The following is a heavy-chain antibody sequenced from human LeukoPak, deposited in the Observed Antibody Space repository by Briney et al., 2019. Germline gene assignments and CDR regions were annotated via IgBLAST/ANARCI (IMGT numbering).Heavy chain of an antibody. D-gene: IGHD6-13*01. CDR2: IGDGGGNT. J-gene: IGHJ6*03. CDR3: VKAHVAAVDYYYLYMDV. V-gene: IGHV3-23*01. CDR1: GFTFSSYA. Sequence: GGSLRLSCAASGFTFSSYAMNWVRQAPGKGLEWVSAIGDGGGNTYYADSVKGRFTISRDNSKNTLYLQMNGLRAEDTAVYYCVKAHVAAVDYYYLYMDVWGKGTTVPVSS.